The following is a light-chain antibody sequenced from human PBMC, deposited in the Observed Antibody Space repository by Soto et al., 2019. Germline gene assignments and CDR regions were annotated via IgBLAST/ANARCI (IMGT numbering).Light chain of an antibody. CDR2: KAS. V-gene: IGKV1-5*03. Sequence: DIPMTQSPSTLSASVGDRVTSTCRASQSISSWVAWYQQKPGKAPNLLIYKASSLESGVPSRFSGSGSGTEFTLTISSLQPDDFATYYCQQYNSYPLTFGGGTKVEIK. CDR1: QSISSW. J-gene: IGKJ4*01. CDR3: QQYNSYPLT.